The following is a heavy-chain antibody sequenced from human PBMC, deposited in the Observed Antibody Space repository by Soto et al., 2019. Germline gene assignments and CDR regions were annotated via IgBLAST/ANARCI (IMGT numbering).Heavy chain of an antibody. CDR3: ARGSLRFLDYDY. Sequence: SETLSLTCTVSGVSFSSSFWSWVRQPPGKGLEWIAHIYYSGSTYYNPSLKSRVTISLDTSKNQFSLRLSSVTAADTALYYCARGSLRFLDYDYWGQGTLVTVSS. D-gene: IGHD3-3*01. CDR1: GVSFSSSF. J-gene: IGHJ4*02. CDR2: IYYSGST. V-gene: IGHV4-59*12.